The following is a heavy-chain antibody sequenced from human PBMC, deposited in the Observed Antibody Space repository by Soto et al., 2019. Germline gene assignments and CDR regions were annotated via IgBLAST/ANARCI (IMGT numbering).Heavy chain of an antibody. V-gene: IGHV2-5*02. CDR1: GFSLSTSGVG. CDR3: AHLSSLESSSWLDY. Sequence: SGPTLVNPTQPLTLTCTFSGFSLSTSGVGVGWIRQPPGKALEWLALIYWDYDKRYSPSLKSRLTITKDTSKNQVVLTMTNMDPVDTATYYCAHLSSLESSSWLDYWGQGTLVTVSS. CDR2: IYWDYDK. D-gene: IGHD6-13*01. J-gene: IGHJ4*02.